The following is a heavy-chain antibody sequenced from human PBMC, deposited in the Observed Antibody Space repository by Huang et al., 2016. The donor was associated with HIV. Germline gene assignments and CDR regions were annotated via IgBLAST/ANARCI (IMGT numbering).Heavy chain of an antibody. D-gene: IGHD3-22*01. CDR3: ATSTPMLGESGGWSGKVVITENVPYVD. Sequence: QVHLVQSGAEVKKPGSSVKVSSKASGDSFTSLPINWVRQAPVQGLEWMGGLGPMLGCATYAQKFRGRVTISADESTSTSYMELSRLRSDDTAMYYCATSTPMLGESGGWSGKVVITENVPYVDWGQGTLVTVSS. CDR1: GDSFTSLP. J-gene: IGHJ4*02. V-gene: IGHV1-69*01. CDR2: LGPMLGCA.